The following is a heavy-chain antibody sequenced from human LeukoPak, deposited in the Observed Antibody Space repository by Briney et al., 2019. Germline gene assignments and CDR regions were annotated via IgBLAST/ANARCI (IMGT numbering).Heavy chain of an antibody. CDR2: ISGSGGST. J-gene: IGHJ3*02. CDR3: AKDVRSYSSAFDI. D-gene: IGHD1-26*01. CDR1: GFTFSSYA. V-gene: IGHV3-23*01. Sequence: GGSLRLSCAASGFTFSSYAMSWVRHAPGKGLEWVSAISGSGGSTYYADSVKGRFTISRDNSKNTLYLQMNSLRAEDTAVYYCAKDVRSYSSAFDIWGQGTMVTVSS.